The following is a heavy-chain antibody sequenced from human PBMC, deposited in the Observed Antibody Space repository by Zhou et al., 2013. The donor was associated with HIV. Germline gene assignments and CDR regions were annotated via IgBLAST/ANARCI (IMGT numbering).Heavy chain of an antibody. CDR2: IIPIFGTA. Sequence: QVQLVQSGAEVKKPGSSVKVSCKASGGTSSSYAISWVRQAPGQGLEWMGGIIPIFGTAKYAQKFQGRVTITTDESTSTAYMELSSLRFEDTAVYFCARAPGGHCRGGTCQIPHWYFELWAVALWSLSPQ. CDR3: ARAPGGHCRGGTCQIPHWYFEL. V-gene: IGHV1-69*05. D-gene: IGHD2-15*01. CDR1: GGTSSSYA. J-gene: IGHJ2*01.